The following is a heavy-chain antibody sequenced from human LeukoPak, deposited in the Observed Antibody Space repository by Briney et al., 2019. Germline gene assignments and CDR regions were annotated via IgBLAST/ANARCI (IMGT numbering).Heavy chain of an antibody. CDR3: ARFWYGRSGYAYYGMDV. D-gene: IGHD3-22*01. CDR2: ISSSGSTI. J-gene: IGHJ6*02. CDR1: GFTFSSYE. Sequence: GGSLRLSCAASGFTFSSYEMNWVRQAPGKGLEWVSYISSSGSTIYYADSVKGRFTISRDNAQNSLYLQMNSLRAEDTAVYYCARFWYGRSGYAYYGMDVWGQGTTVTVSS. V-gene: IGHV3-48*03.